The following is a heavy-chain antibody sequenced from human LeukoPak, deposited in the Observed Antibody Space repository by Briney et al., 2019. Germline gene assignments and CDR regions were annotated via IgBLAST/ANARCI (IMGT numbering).Heavy chain of an antibody. Sequence: SETLSLTCTVSGGSISSGSYYWSWIRQPAGKGLEWIGRLYSTGSTDYNPSLKRLVTISGDRSKNQFSLKLSSVTAEDTAVYYCARLGIGSNYRYYYYYYVDVWGKGTTVTVSS. CDR2: LYSTGST. CDR1: GGSISSGSYY. CDR3: ARLGIGSNYRYYYYYYVDV. J-gene: IGHJ6*03. D-gene: IGHD4-11*01. V-gene: IGHV4-61*02.